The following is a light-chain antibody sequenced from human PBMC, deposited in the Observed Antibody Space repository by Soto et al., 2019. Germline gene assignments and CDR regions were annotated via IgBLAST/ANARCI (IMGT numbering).Light chain of an antibody. CDR3: GADHGSGSNFGGV. CDR2: VGTGGIVG. CDR1: SGYSNYK. J-gene: IGLJ1*01. Sequence: QSALTQPPSASASLGASVTLTCTLSSGYSNYKVDWYQQRPGKGPRFVMRVGTGGIVGSKGDGIPDRFSVLGSGLNRYLTIKNIQEEDESDYHCGADHGSGSNFGGVFGTGTKVTVL. V-gene: IGLV9-49*01.